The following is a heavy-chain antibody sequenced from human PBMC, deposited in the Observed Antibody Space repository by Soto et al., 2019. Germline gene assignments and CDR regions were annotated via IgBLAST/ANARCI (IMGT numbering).Heavy chain of an antibody. Sequence: ASVKVSCKASGYTFTSYGISWVRQAPGQGLEWMGWISAYNGNTNYAQKLQGRVTMTTDTSTSTAYMELRSLRSDDTAVYYCARGVNWNYGNDNGGFGYWGQGTLVTVSS. CDR3: ARGVNWNYGNDNGGFGY. D-gene: IGHD1-7*01. CDR1: GYTFTSYG. V-gene: IGHV1-18*01. J-gene: IGHJ4*02. CDR2: ISAYNGNT.